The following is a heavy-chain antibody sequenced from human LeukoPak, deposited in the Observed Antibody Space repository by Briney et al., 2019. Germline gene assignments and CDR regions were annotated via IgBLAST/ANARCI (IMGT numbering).Heavy chain of an antibody. CDR3: ARDRSGKGTWYSDL. CDR2: IYRNGST. Sequence: GGSLRLSCAASGFTFSSYSMNWVRQAPGKGLEWVSVIYRNGSTYYADSVKGRFTISRDNFGNTVYLQMNNLRLEDTAVYYCARDRSGKGTWYSDLWGRGTLVTVSS. D-gene: IGHD3-22*01. CDR1: GFTFSSYS. V-gene: IGHV3-53*01. J-gene: IGHJ2*01.